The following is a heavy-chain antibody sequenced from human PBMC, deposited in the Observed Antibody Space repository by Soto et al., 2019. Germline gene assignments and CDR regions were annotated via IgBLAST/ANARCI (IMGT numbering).Heavy chain of an antibody. CDR3: ARDLDTAMVAYYYYGMDV. CDR2: ISAYNGNT. J-gene: IGHJ6*02. Sequence: ASVKVSCKSSGYTFTSYCISWVRQAPGQGLEWMGWISAYNGNTNYAQKLQGRVTMTTDTSTSTAYMELRSLRSDDTAVYYCARDLDTAMVAYYYYGMDVWGQGTTVTVS. V-gene: IGHV1-18*01. CDR1: GYTFTSYC. D-gene: IGHD5-18*01.